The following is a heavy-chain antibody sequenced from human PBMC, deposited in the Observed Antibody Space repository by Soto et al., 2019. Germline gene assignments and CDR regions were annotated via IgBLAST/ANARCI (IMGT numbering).Heavy chain of an antibody. D-gene: IGHD5-12*01. V-gene: IGHV4-39*01. Sequence: PSETLCLTYTVSEGSISSSSYYGGWIRQPPGKGLEWIGSIYYSWSTYYNPSLKRRDPVSVDTSKNQYSLKLRSERCEDTAAHCCARKGLYSGYDYTDYWGHRILVTVSS. J-gene: IGHJ4*01. CDR3: ARKGLYSGYDYTDY. CDR1: EGSISSSSYY. CDR2: IYYSWST.